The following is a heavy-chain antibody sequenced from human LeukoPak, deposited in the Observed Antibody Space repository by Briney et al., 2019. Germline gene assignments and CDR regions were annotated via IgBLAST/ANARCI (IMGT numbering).Heavy chain of an antibody. D-gene: IGHD1-26*01. CDR2: IDISSGHT. J-gene: IGHJ4*02. Sequence: GGSLRLSCAASGFTFSDYSMSWIRQAPGKGLEWLAYIDISSGHTNYAESVKGRLTISRDNAKNSVYLQMNSLRAEDTALYYCASDSGTYRTFDFWGQGTLVTVSS. V-gene: IGHV3-11*06. CDR1: GFTFSDYS. CDR3: ASDSGTYRTFDF.